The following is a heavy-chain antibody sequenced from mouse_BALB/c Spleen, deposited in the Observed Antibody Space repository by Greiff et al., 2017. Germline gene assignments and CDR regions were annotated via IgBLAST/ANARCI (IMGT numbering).Heavy chain of an antibody. CDR3: ASAWAMDY. CDR1: GFAFSSYD. CDR2: ISSGGGST. Sequence: DVQLVESGGGLVKPGGSLKLSCAASGFAFSSYDMSWVRQTAEKRLEWVAYISSGGGSTYYPDTVKGRFTISRDNAKNTLYLQMSSLKSEDTAMYYCASAWAMDYWGQGTSVTVSS. J-gene: IGHJ4*01. V-gene: IGHV5-12-1*01.